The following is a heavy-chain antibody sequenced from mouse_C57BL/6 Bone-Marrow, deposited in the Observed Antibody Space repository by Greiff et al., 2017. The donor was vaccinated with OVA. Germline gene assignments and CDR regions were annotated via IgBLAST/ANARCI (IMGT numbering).Heavy chain of an antibody. CDR3: ARIGASFAY. Sequence: VQLQESGPGLVQPSQSLSITCTVSGFSLTSYGVHWVRQSPGKGLEWLGVIWSGGSTDYNAAFISRLSISKDNSKSQVFFTMNSLQADDTAIYYCARIGASFAYWGQGTLVTVSA. D-gene: IGHD3-1*01. CDR1: GFSLTSYG. V-gene: IGHV2-2*01. J-gene: IGHJ3*01. CDR2: IWSGGST.